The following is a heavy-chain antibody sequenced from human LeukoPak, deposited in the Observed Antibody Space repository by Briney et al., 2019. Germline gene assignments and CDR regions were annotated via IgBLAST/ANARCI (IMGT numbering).Heavy chain of an antibody. J-gene: IGHJ4*02. CDR3: ARDLAWGAFDY. CDR1: EFSVGSNY. CDR2: IYSGGST. D-gene: IGHD7-27*01. Sequence: GGSLRLSCAASEFSVGSNYMTWVRQAPGKGLEWVSLIYSGGSTYYADSVKGRFTISRDNSKNTLYLQMNSLRAEDTATYYCARDLAWGAFDYWGQGTLVTVSS. V-gene: IGHV3-66*01.